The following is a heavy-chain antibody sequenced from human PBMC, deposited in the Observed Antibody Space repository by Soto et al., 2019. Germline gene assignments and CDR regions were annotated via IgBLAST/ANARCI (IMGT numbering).Heavy chain of an antibody. V-gene: IGHV3-53*01. CDR1: GFTFSSND. CDR2: IYSGGST. Sequence: EVQLVESGGGLIQPGGSLRLSCAASGFTFSSNDMNWVRQAPGKGLEWVSLIYSGGSTYYADSVKGRFTISRDNSKNTLYLQMSSLRAEDTAVYYCANRPLLPLAPWGQGTMVTVSS. CDR3: ANRPLLPLAP. D-gene: IGHD3-22*01. J-gene: IGHJ3*01.